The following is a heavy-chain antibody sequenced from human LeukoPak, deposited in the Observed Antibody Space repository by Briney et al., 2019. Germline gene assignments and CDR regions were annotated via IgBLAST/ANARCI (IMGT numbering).Heavy chain of an antibody. J-gene: IGHJ6*02. Sequence: GGSLRLSCSASGFTFSNYAMHWVRQAPGKGLEYVSAISSNGGDTYYADSVKGRFTISRDNAKNSLYLQMNSLRVEDTAVYYCARGHYGMDVWGQGTTVTVS. CDR2: ISSNGGDT. V-gene: IGHV3-64*04. CDR1: GFTFSNYA. CDR3: ARGHYGMDV.